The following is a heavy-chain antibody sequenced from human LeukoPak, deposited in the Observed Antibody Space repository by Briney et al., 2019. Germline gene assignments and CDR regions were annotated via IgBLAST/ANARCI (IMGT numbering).Heavy chain of an antibody. V-gene: IGHV3-23*01. CDR2: ISGSGGST. J-gene: IGHJ4*02. CDR1: GFTFSSYA. CDR3: AENRMVRGVRPPLDY. Sequence: GGSLRLSCAASGFTFSSYAMSWVRQAPGKGLEWVSAISGSGGSTYYADSVKGRFTISRDNSKNTLYLQMNSLRAEDTAVYYCAENRMVRGVRPPLDYWGQGTLVTVSS. D-gene: IGHD3-10*01.